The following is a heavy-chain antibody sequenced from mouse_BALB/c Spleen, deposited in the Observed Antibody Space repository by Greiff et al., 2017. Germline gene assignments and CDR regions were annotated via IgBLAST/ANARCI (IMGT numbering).Heavy chain of an antibody. Sequence: VKLQESGAELARPGASVKLSCKASGYTFTSYWMQWVKQRPGQGLEWIGAIYPGDGDTRYTQKFKGKATLTADKSSSTAYMQLSSLASEDSAVYYCARSDGYYDYAMDYWGQGTSVTVSS. CDR3: ARSDGYYDYAMDY. CDR2: IYPGDGDT. J-gene: IGHJ4*01. D-gene: IGHD2-3*01. CDR1: GYTFTSYW. V-gene: IGHV1-87*01.